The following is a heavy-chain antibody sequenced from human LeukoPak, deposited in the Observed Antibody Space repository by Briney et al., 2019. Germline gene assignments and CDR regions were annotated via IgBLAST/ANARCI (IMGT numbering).Heavy chain of an antibody. J-gene: IGHJ4*02. Sequence: GGSLRLSCAASGFTFSSYSMNWVRQAPGKGLEWVSYISSSSSTIYYADSVKGRFTISRGNAKESLYLQMNSLRVEDTAVYYCAREDGGNSDYWGQGTLVTVSS. D-gene: IGHD4-23*01. CDR3: AREDGGNSDY. CDR2: ISSSSSTI. CDR1: GFTFSSYS. V-gene: IGHV3-48*01.